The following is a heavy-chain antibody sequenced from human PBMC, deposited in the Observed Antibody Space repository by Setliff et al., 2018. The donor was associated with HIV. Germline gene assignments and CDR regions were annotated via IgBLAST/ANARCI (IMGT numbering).Heavy chain of an antibody. D-gene: IGHD6-13*01. CDR1: GYSISSGYY. V-gene: IGHV4-38-2*01. J-gene: IGHJ4*02. Sequence: SETLSLTCAVSGYSISSGYYWGWIRQPPGKGLEWIGAIYHSGSSYYSPSLKSRVTLFLDTPKNQFSLTLNSLTAADTAVYYCARLAGQRTIAAADYFFDFWGQGALVTVSS. CDR2: IYHSGSS. CDR3: ARLAGQRTIAAADYFFDF.